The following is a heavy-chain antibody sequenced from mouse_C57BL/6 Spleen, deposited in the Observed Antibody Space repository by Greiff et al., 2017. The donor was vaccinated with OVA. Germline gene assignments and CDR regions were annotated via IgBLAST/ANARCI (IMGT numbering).Heavy chain of an antibody. J-gene: IGHJ2*01. CDR2: LNPGSGGT. D-gene: IGHD2-12*01. V-gene: IGHV1-54*01. CDR1: GYAFTNYL. CDR3: ARSGLYRYFDY. Sequence: QVQLQQSGAELVRPGTSVKVSCKASGYAFTNYLIEWVKQRPGQGLEWIGVLNPGSGGTNYNEKFKGKATLTADKSSSTAYMQLSSLTSEDSAVYFCARSGLYRYFDYWGQGTTLTVSS.